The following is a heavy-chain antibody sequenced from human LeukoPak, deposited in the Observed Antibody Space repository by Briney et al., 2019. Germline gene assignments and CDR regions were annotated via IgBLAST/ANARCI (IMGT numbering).Heavy chain of an antibody. D-gene: IGHD6-13*01. J-gene: IGHJ4*02. Sequence: PSETLSLTCAVSGGSISSHSRGSINRHYWSWIRQPPGRGLEWIGYVYFSGITNYNPSLKSRVTISIDTSKNQFSLRLNSVTAADTAVYYCARGLSRAAAGTDYWGQGTLVTVSS. CDR2: VYFSGIT. CDR3: ARGLSRAAAGTDY. V-gene: IGHV4-61*05. CDR1: GGSISSHSRGSINRHY.